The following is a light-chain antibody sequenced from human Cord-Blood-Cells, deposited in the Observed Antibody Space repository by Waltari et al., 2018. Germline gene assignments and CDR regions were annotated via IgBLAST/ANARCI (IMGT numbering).Light chain of an antibody. J-gene: IGKJ3*01. CDR2: AAS. CDR1: QSISSY. Sequence: DIQMTQPPSYLSASVGDRVPITCRASQSISSYLNWYQQKPGKAPKLLIYAASSLQSGVPSRFSGSGSGTDFTLTISSLQPEDFATYYCQQSYSTPRTFGPGTKVDIK. V-gene: IGKV1-39*01. CDR3: QQSYSTPRT.